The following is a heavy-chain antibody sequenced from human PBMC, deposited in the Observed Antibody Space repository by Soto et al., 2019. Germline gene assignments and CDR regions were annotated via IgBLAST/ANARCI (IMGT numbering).Heavy chain of an antibody. J-gene: IGHJ4*02. Sequence: GGSLRLSCAASGFTFSSYAMSWVRQAPGKGLEWVSAISGSGGGTYYADSVKGRFTFSRDNSKNTLYLQMNSLRAEDTAVYYCAKFGMATTKRSPPYYIDYWGQGALVTVSS. CDR1: GFTFSSYA. D-gene: IGHD1-1*01. V-gene: IGHV3-23*01. CDR3: AKFGMATTKRSPPYYIDY. CDR2: ISGSGGGT.